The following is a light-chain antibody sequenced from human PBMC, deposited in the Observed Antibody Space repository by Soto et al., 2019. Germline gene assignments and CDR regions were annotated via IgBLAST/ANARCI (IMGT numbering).Light chain of an antibody. V-gene: IGKV1-9*01. Sequence: SQLTLSPSFLSASVGYRVTITCRASQGISSDLAWYQQNPGKAPKLLIYAAPTLQNGVPSTFSGSGSGTEFTLTISSLQPEDFGTYYCQQFKSYPVTFGQGTRLENK. CDR1: QGISSD. CDR3: QQFKSYPVT. J-gene: IGKJ5*01. CDR2: AAP.